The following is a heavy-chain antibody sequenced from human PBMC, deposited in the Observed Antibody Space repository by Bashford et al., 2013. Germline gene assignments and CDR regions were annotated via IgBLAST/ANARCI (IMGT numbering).Heavy chain of an antibody. D-gene: IGHD6-6*01. CDR2: IIPVFGTA. Sequence: SVKVSCKASGGTFSTYAISWVRQAPGQGLEWMGAIIPVFGTANYAQKFQGRVTITADESTSTAYMELSSLRAEDTAVYYCARGESRIAALWGQGTLVTVSS. CDR3: ARGESRIAAL. J-gene: IGHJ4*02. V-gene: IGHV1-69*13. CDR1: GGTFSTYA.